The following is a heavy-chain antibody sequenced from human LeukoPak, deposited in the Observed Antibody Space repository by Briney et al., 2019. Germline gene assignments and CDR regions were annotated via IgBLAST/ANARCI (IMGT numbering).Heavy chain of an antibody. CDR1: GGSISSGDYY. D-gene: IGHD3-10*01. CDR3: ATRLLLWFGELGWFDP. Sequence: SETLSLTCTVSGGSISSGDYYWSWIRQPPGKGLEWIGYIYYSGSTYYNPSLKSRVTISVDTSKNQFSLKLSSVTAADTAVYYCATRLLLWFGELGWFDPWDQGTLVTVSS. J-gene: IGHJ5*02. V-gene: IGHV4-30-4*01. CDR2: IYYSGST.